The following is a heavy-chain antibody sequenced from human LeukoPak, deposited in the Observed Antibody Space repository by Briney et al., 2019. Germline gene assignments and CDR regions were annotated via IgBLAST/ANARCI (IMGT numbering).Heavy chain of an antibody. CDR2: ISGSGGVT. Sequence: GGSLRLSCAASGFTFSSYAMSWVRQAPGKGLEWVSAISGSGGVTDYADAVKGRFTISRDNSKNTLYLQINTLRAEDTAVYYCAKAEIAVAATFVSLWGQGTLVTVSS. CDR1: GFTFSSYA. CDR3: AKAEIAVAATFVSL. D-gene: IGHD6-19*01. V-gene: IGHV3-23*01. J-gene: IGHJ4*02.